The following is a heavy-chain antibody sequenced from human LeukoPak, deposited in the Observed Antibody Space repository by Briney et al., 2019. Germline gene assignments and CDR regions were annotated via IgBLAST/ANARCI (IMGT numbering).Heavy chain of an antibody. CDR2: ISGDGGST. Sequence: GGSLRLSCATSGFTFDDYAMNWVRQAPGKGLEWVSLISGDGGSTYYADSVKGRFTISRDNSKNSLYLQMNSLRTEDTALYYCAIGRIAEAGYFDYWGQGALGTVSS. J-gene: IGHJ4*02. CDR1: GFTFDDYA. CDR3: AIGRIAEAGYFDY. V-gene: IGHV3-43*02. D-gene: IGHD6-19*01.